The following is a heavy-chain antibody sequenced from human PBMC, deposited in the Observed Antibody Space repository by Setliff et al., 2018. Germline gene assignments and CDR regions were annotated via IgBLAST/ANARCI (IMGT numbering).Heavy chain of an antibody. Sequence: GGSLRLSCAASGFSFSSYAIHWVRQAPGKGLEWLTVISSDAMIKLYADSVKGRFTVSRDNAKNSLFLQMNSLRVEDMAVYYCARDGGSGMIKTYYYGLDVWGQGTTVTVSS. CDR2: ISSDAMIK. D-gene: IGHD3-16*01. J-gene: IGHJ6*02. CDR1: GFSFSSYA. CDR3: ARDGGSGMIKTYYYGLDV. V-gene: IGHV3-30*03.